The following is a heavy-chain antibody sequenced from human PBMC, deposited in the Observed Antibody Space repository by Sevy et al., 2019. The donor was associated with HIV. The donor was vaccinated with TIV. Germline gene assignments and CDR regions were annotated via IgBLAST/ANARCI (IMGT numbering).Heavy chain of an antibody. D-gene: IGHD3-3*01. CDR2: IFYSGRS. V-gene: IGHV4-39*01. Sequence: SETLSLTCSVSGASITTNTYYWGWIRQAPGKGLEWIGSIFYSGRSDYNPSLKGRVTISVDTSKNQFSLKLRSVTAADTSVYYCARHEAYDFWGDTIRENYYYGIDVWGQGITVTVSS. J-gene: IGHJ6*02. CDR3: ARHEAYDFWGDTIRENYYYGIDV. CDR1: GASITTNTYY.